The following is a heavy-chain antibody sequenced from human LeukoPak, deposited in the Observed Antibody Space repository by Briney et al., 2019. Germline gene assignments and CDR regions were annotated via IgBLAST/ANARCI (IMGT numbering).Heavy chain of an antibody. V-gene: IGHV3-7*03. Sequence: PGGSLRLSCAASGFTLSTYWMSWVRQAPGKGLEWVANVKQDGSEIYYVDSVKGGFTISRDNAKNSLYLQMNSLRAEDTAVYYCARDKVVGATIFDYWGQGTLVTVSS. CDR3: ARDKVVGATIFDY. CDR2: VKQDGSEI. CDR1: GFTLSTYW. J-gene: IGHJ4*02. D-gene: IGHD1-26*01.